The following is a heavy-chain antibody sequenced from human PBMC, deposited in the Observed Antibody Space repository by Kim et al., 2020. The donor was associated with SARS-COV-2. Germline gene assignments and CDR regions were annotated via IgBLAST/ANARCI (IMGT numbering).Heavy chain of an antibody. D-gene: IGHD3-22*01. Sequence: GGSLRLSCAASGFTFSDHYMDWVRQAPGKGLEWVRRIRNKANSYITEYAASVKGRFTISRDDSKSSLYLQMSSLQTEDTAVYHCARDGSRSGYYYFDLWGRGTLVTVSS. J-gene: IGHJ4*02. V-gene: IGHV3-72*01. CDR3: ARDGSRSGYYYFDL. CDR2: IRNKANSYIT. CDR1: GFTFSDHY.